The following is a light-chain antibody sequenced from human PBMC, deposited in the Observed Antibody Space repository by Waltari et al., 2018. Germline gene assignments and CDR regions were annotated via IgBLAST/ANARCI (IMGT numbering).Light chain of an antibody. CDR1: SLRSDY. CDR3: NSRDSSGNHLVVV. Sequence: SSELTQDHAVSVALGQTVRITCQGYSLRSDYASSYQQKPGQAPVLVIYGKNNRPSGIPDRFSGSSSGNTASLTITGAQAEDEADYYCNSRDSSGNHLVVVFGGGTKLTVL. J-gene: IGLJ2*01. V-gene: IGLV3-19*01. CDR2: GKN.